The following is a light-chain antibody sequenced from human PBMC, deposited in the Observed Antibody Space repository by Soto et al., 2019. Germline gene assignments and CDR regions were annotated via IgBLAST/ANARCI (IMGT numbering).Light chain of an antibody. J-gene: IGLJ1*01. CDR3: SSYTSSSTYG. V-gene: IGLV2-14*01. CDR2: DVS. CDR1: SSDVGGYNY. Sequence: QSALTQPASVSGSPGPSITISCTGTSSDVGGYNYVSWYQQHPGKAPKLMIYDVSNRPSGVSNRFSGSKSGNTASLTISGLQAEDEADYYCSSYTSSSTYGFGPGTKVIVL.